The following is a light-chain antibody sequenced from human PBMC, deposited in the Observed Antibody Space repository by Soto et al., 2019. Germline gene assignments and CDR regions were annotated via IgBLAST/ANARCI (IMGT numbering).Light chain of an antibody. V-gene: IGKV1-39*01. CDR1: QSIRNY. CDR2: AAS. CDR3: QQSYNIPFT. J-gene: IGKJ3*01. Sequence: DIQMTQSPSSLSASVGDRVTITCRASQSIRNYLNWYQQKPGKAPNLLIYAASTLQSGFPSRFSGSWSGTDFTLTICSLQPEDFATYYCQQSYNIPFTFGPGNNVNIK.